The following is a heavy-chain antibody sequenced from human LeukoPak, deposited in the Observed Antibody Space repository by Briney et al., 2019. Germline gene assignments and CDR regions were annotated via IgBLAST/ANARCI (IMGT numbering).Heavy chain of an antibody. V-gene: IGHV3-48*03. CDR2: ISSSGSTI. J-gene: IGHJ4*02. CDR3: ARDLSPYGDYRQRYFDY. Sequence: GGSLRLSCAASGFTFSSCEMNWVRQAPGKGLEWVSYISSSGSTIYYADSVKGRFTISRDNAKNSLYLQMNSLRAEDTAVYYCARDLSPYGDYRQRYFDYWGQGTLVTVSS. D-gene: IGHD4-17*01. CDR1: GFTFSSCE.